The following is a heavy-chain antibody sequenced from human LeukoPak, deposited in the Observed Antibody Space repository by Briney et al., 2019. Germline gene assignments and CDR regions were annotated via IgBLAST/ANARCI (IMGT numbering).Heavy chain of an antibody. D-gene: IGHD6-19*01. J-gene: IGHJ3*02. CDR2: ISGSGGST. CDR3: AKDQSLEQWLVRSLCDAFDI. V-gene: IGHV3-23*01. Sequence: GGSLRLSCAASGFTFSSYAMSWVGQAPGKGLEWVAAISGSGGSTYYADSVKGRFTISRDNSKNTLYLQMNSLRAEDTAVYYCAKDQSLEQWLVRSLCDAFDIWGQGTMVTVSS. CDR1: GFTFSSYA.